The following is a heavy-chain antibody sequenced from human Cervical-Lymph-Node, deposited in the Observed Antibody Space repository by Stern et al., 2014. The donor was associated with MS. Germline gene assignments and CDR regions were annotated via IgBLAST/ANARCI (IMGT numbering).Heavy chain of an antibody. CDR1: GG. V-gene: IGHV1-69*06. J-gene: IGHJ5*02. CDR3: ARGGGDNWFDP. CDR2: VIPFVGTS. D-gene: IGHD3-16*01. Sequence: MQLVESGAEVKKPGSSVKVSCKASGGISWVRQAPGQGLEWMGGVIPFVGTSNYAQKFQGRVTITADTATNTTYLELTSLRTDDTAIYYCARGGGDNWFDPWGQGTLVTVSS.